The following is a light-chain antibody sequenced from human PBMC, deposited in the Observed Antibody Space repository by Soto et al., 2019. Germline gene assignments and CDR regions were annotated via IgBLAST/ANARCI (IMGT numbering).Light chain of an antibody. CDR3: QQSYSTLIT. CDR1: QDISNY. CDR2: DAS. Sequence: DIQMTQSPSSLSASVGDRVTITCQASQDISNYLNWYQEKPGKAHKLLIYDASNLETGVPSRFSGSGSGTDFTFTISSLQPEDIATYYCQQSYSTLITFGQGTRLENK. J-gene: IGKJ5*01. V-gene: IGKV1-33*01.